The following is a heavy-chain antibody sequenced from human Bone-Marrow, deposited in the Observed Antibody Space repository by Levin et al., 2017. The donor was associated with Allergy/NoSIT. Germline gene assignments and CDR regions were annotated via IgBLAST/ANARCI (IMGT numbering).Heavy chain of an antibody. CDR1: GFSFSGHY. V-gene: IGHV3-72*01. CDR2: IRNKANSYIT. CDR3: AREDLGGVFDY. Sequence: GGSLRLSCAASGFSFSGHYMDWVRQAPGKGLEWVGRIRNKANSYITHYAASVKGRLTISRDASNNSLYLQMNSLQTGDTAIYYCAREDLGGVFDYWGQGTLVTVST. D-gene: IGHD3-16*01. J-gene: IGHJ4*02.